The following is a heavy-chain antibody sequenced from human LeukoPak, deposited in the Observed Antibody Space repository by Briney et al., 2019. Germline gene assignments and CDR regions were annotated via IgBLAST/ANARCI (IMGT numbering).Heavy chain of an antibody. D-gene: IGHD5-24*01. CDR1: GYTFTSNY. V-gene: IGHV1-46*01. Sequence: ASVKVSCKAFGYTFTSNYMHWVRQAPGQGPEWMGVISPSGGSTTYAQKFQGRVTLTRDMSTSRDYLELSRLRSEDTAVYYCARDNSVRDEAWWFSPWGQGTLVTVSS. J-gene: IGHJ5*02. CDR3: ARDNSVRDEAWWFSP. CDR2: ISPSGGST.